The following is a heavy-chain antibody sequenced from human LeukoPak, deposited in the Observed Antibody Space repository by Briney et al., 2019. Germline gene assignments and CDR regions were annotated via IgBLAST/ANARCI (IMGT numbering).Heavy chain of an antibody. J-gene: IGHJ3*02. Sequence: SETLSLTCIMSGASINTFYWSWIRQPAGRGLEWIGRFYASGTTYYNPALNSRAAVSIDTSKNIFSLKLTSVTAADTAVYYCARSAFSGFDIWGRGTMVTVSS. CDR2: FYASGTT. D-gene: IGHD5-12*01. V-gene: IGHV4-4*07. CDR1: GASINTFY. CDR3: ARSAFSGFDI.